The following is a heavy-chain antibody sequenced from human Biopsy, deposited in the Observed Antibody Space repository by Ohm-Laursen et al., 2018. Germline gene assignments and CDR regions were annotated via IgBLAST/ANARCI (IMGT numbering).Heavy chain of an antibody. CDR1: GGSISSDY. D-gene: IGHD2/OR15-2a*01. Sequence: GTLSLTCTVSGGSISSDYWSWIRQTPGKGLEWIGYIYYSGSTNYNPSVKSRVTISVDTSKNQFSLRLNSVTAADTAVYYWARATNSTGWPYYYFYGMDVWGQGTTVTVSS. J-gene: IGHJ6*02. CDR3: ARATNSTGWPYYYFYGMDV. V-gene: IGHV4-59*01. CDR2: IYYSGST.